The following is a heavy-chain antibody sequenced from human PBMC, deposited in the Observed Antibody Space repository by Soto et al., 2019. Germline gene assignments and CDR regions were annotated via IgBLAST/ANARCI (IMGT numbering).Heavy chain of an antibody. CDR3: ARRYSGGRAFDI. V-gene: IGHV3-11*01. J-gene: IGHJ3*02. CDR2: ISSSGNTI. D-gene: IGHD5-12*01. CDR1: EFTFSDYY. Sequence: QVQLVESGGGLVRPGESLRLSCAASEFTFSDYYMSWIRQAPGEGLEWVSYISSSGNTIYYADSVKGQFTISRDNAKNSLYLQMNSLRAEDTAVYYCARRYSGGRAFDICGQGTMVTVSS.